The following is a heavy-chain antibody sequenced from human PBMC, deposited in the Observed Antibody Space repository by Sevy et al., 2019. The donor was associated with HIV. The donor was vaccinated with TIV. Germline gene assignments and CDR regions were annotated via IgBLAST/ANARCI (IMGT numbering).Heavy chain of an antibody. CDR2: IKSKSDGGTV. D-gene: IGHD6-13*01. CDR1: GFTFSDAW. J-gene: IGHJ5*02. Sequence: GGSLRLSCAASGFTFSDAWMGWVRQAAGKGLECVGRIKSKSDGGTVEHAAPVKGRFTISRDDSKDTLYLQMNSLKTEDTAVYFCVTYPRITTTGTRGFDPWGQGTLVTVSS. V-gene: IGHV3-15*01. CDR3: VTYPRITTTGTRGFDP.